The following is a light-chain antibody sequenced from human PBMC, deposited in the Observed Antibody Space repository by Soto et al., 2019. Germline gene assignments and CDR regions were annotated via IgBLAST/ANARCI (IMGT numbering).Light chain of an antibody. CDR2: SNN. CDR3: AAWDDSLGYV. CDR1: SSNIGSNT. Sequence: QSVLTQPPSASGTPGQRVTISCSGSSSNIGSNTVNWYQQIPGTAPKLLIYSNNQRPSGVPDRFSGSKSGTSASLAISGLQSEDEADYYCAAWDDSLGYVFGTGTKLTVL. V-gene: IGLV1-44*01. J-gene: IGLJ1*01.